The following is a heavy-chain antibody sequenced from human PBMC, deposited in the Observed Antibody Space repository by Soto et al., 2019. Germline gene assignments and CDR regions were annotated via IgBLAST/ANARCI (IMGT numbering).Heavy chain of an antibody. CDR1: GFTFSSYA. CDR2: ISYDGSNK. CDR3: ARGTRVVEMATINY. J-gene: IGHJ4*02. D-gene: IGHD5-12*01. Sequence: LRLSCAASGFTFSSYAMHWVRQAPGKGLEWVAVISYDGSNKYYADSVKGRFTISRDNSKNTLYLQMNSLRAEDTAVYYCARGTRVVEMATINYWGQGTLVTVSS. V-gene: IGHV3-30-3*01.